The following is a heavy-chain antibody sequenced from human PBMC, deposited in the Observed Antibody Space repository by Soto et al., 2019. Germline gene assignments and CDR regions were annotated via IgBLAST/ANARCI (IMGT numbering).Heavy chain of an antibody. V-gene: IGHV4-34*01. D-gene: IGHD1-1*01. CDR1: GGSLSDYY. CDR2: IHPSGST. J-gene: IGHJ6*02. Sequence: QVQLQQWGAGLLKPSETLSLTCAVSGGSLSDYYWPWIRQSPGKGLGWIGEIHPSGSTYYNPSLMCRGTRSVETSKNQFSLRLTSLTAADTAIYYYARGRDEYKLGRVWGHGTTVTVSS. CDR3: ARGRDEYKLGRV.